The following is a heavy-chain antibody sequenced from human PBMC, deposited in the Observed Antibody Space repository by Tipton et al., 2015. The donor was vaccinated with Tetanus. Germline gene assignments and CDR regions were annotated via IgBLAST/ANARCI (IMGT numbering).Heavy chain of an antibody. J-gene: IGHJ4*02. CDR1: GYSFSTFW. CDR2: IWPGDSDA. CDR3: ARAHCTDGVCNFDF. V-gene: IGHV5-51*01. D-gene: IGHD2-8*01. Sequence: VQLVQSGAEVKKPGESLKISCKGSGYSFSTFWIGWVRQMPGKGLEWMGIIWPGDSDARYSPSFQGQVTISVDKSINTAYLQWSSLKASDTSMFYCARAHCTDGVCNFDFWGQGALVTVAS.